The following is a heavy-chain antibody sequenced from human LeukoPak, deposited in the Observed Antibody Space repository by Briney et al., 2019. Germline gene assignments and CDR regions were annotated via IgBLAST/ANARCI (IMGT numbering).Heavy chain of an antibody. D-gene: IGHD1-26*01. CDR1: GFTFSSYA. Sequence: GGSLRLSCAASGFTFSSYAMSWVRQAPGKGLEWVSAISGSGGSTYYADSVKGRFTISRDNSKNTLYLQMNSLRAEDTAVYYCARDIPTTWELRPYYFDYWGQGTLVTVSS. CDR2: ISGSGGST. J-gene: IGHJ4*02. CDR3: ARDIPTTWELRPYYFDY. V-gene: IGHV3-23*01.